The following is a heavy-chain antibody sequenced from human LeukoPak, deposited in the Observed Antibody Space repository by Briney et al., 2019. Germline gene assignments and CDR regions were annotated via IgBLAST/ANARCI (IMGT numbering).Heavy chain of an antibody. Sequence: GGSLRLSCAASGFTFSSYAMSWVRQAPGKGLEWVSAISGSGGSTYYADSVKGRFTISRDNSKNTLYLQMNSLRAEDTAVYYCAKKGVPDSSGYSYYFDYWGQGTLVTVSS. CDR3: AKKGVPDSSGYSYYFDY. J-gene: IGHJ4*02. D-gene: IGHD3-22*01. CDR1: GFTFSSYA. V-gene: IGHV3-23*01. CDR2: ISGSGGST.